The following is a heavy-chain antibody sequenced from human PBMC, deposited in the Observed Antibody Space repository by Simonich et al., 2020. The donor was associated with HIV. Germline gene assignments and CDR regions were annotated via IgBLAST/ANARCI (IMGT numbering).Heavy chain of an antibody. CDR3: AKAFSSSWYGDAFDI. V-gene: IGHV3-9*01. J-gene: IGHJ3*02. CDR1: GFTFDDYA. D-gene: IGHD6-13*01. CDR2: ISWNSGSI. Sequence: EVQLVESGGGLVQPGRSLRLSCAASGFTFDDYAMHWVRQAPGKGREWVSGISWNSGSIGYADSVKGRFTISRDNAKNSLYLQMNSLRAEDTALYYCAKAFSSSWYGDAFDIWGQGTMVTVSS.